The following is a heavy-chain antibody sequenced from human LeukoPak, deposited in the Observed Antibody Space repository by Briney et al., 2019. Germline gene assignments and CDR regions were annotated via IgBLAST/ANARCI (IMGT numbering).Heavy chain of an antibody. D-gene: IGHD1-1*01. CDR2: IWYDGSNK. Sequence: PGGSLRLSCAASGFTFSSYGMHWVRQAPGKGLEWVAVIWYDGSNKYYADSVKGRFTISRDNSKNTLYLQMDSLRAEDTAVYYCARDRRSGTDYYYGMDVWGKGTTVTVSS. J-gene: IGHJ6*04. CDR1: GFTFSSYG. V-gene: IGHV3-33*01. CDR3: ARDRRSGTDYYYGMDV.